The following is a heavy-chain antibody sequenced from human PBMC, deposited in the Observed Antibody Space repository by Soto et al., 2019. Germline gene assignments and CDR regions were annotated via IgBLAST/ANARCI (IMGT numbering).Heavy chain of an antibody. J-gene: IGHJ4*02. CDR3: ARRYGSSFDY. CDR1: GGSISSYY. V-gene: IGHV4-59*08. CDR2: IYYSGST. Sequence: QVQLQESGPGLVKPSETLSLTCTVSGGSISSYYWSWIRQPPGKGLEWIGYIYYSGSTNNNPSLKSRVTISADTSKNQFSLKLSSVTAADTAVYYCARRYGSSFDYWGQGTLVTVSS. D-gene: IGHD6-13*01.